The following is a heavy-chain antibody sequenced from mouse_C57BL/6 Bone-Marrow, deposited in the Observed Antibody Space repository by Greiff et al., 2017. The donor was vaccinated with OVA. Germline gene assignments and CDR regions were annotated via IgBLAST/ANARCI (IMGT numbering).Heavy chain of an antibody. CDR3: ARFIYYGSSYGGYFDV. Sequence: QVQLQQPGAELVRPGTSVKLSCKASGYTFTSYWMHWVKQRHGQGLEWIGVIDPSDSYTNYNQKFKGKATLTVDTSSSTAYMQLSSLTSEDSAVYYCARFIYYGSSYGGYFDVWGTGTTVTVSS. CDR2: IDPSDSYT. V-gene: IGHV1-59*01. J-gene: IGHJ1*03. CDR1: GYTFTSYW. D-gene: IGHD1-1*01.